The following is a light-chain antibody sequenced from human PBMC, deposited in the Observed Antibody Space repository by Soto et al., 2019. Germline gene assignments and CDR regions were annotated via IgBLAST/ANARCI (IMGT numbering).Light chain of an antibody. Sequence: QSVLTQPPSVSGSPGQSVTISCTETSSDVGAYNFVSWYQQYPGKAPKLIIFDVSARPSGVPDRFSGSKSGNTASLTISGLQADDEADYYCCSYAGTYSPVLGGGTKLTVL. V-gene: IGLV2-11*01. CDR2: DVS. J-gene: IGLJ2*01. CDR1: SSDVGAYNF. CDR3: CSYAGTYSPV.